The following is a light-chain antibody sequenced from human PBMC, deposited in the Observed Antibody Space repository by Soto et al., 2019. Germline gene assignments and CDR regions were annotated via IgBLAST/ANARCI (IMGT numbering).Light chain of an antibody. CDR2: HNT. J-gene: IGLJ2*01. V-gene: IGLV1-44*01. CDR3: PASAGSTNGVI. CDR1: TSNIGTNT. Sequence: QSVLTQPPSASGTPGQRVTISCSGGTSNIGTNTVTRYQQVPGTAPKLLLYHNTQRPSGVPDRFSGSKSGTSASLAISGLQSEDESYYYCPASAGSTNGVIFAAGTHLTVL.